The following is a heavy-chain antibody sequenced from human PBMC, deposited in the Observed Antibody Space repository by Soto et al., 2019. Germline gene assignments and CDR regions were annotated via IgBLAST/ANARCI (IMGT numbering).Heavy chain of an antibody. CDR3: ARDYYYGSGSFTPGGMDV. J-gene: IGHJ6*02. V-gene: IGHV4-31*03. D-gene: IGHD3-10*01. CDR2: IYYSGST. Sequence: SETLSLTCTVSGGSISSGGYYWSWIRQHPGKGLEWIGYIYYSGSTYYNPSLKSRVTISVDTSKNQFSLKLSSVTAADTAVYYCARDYYYGSGSFTPGGMDVWGQGTTVTVSS. CDR1: GGSISSGGYY.